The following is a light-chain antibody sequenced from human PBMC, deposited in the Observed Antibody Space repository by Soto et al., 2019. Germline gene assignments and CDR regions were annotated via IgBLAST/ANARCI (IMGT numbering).Light chain of an antibody. CDR1: SSDVGGSNY. V-gene: IGLV2-14*03. Sequence: QSALTQPASVSGYPGQSITISCTGTSSDVGGSNYVSWYQQYPGKVPKLLINKVSNRPSGVSNRFSGSKSAYTASLTISGLQAEDEADYFCTSSTRDSLYVFGTGTKVTVL. CDR3: TSSTRDSLYV. J-gene: IGLJ1*01. CDR2: KVS.